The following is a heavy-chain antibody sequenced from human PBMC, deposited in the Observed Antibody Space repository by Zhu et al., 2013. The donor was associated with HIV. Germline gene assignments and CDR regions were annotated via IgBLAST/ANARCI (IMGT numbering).Heavy chain of an antibody. CDR2: ISPNSGGT. V-gene: IGHV1-2*02. J-gene: IGHJ4*02. CDR1: GYTFTSYY. Sequence: QVNLVQSGTDVKKPGASVNISCKASGYTFTSYYIHWVRQAPGQGLEWMGWISPNSGGTKFAQKFQGRVTMTRDTSTSTVSMELRSLKFDDTAVYYCARELPHTFHFDYWGQGALVTVSS. CDR3: ARELPHTFHFDY. D-gene: IGHD2-15*01.